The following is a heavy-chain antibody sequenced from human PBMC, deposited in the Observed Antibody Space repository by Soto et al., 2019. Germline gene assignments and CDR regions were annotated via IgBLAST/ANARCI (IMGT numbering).Heavy chain of an antibody. CDR1: GYTFTSYG. CDR2: ISAYNGNT. J-gene: IGHJ4*02. CDR3: ARTPGEGYYDYIWGSYRYPDY. D-gene: IGHD3-16*02. V-gene: IGHV1-18*01. Sequence: ASVKVSCKASGYTFTSYGISWVRQAPGQGLEWMGWISAYNGNTNYAQKLQGRVTMTTDTSTSTAYMELRSLRSDDTAVYYCARTPGEGYYDYIWGSYRYPDYWGQGTLVTVSS.